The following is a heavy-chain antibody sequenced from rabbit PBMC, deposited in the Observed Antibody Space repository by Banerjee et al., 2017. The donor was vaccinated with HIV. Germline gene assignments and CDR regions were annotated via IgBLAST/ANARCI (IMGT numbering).Heavy chain of an antibody. V-gene: IGHV1S45*01. J-gene: IGHJ6*01. Sequence: QEQLVESGGGLVQPEGSLTLTCTASGFSFSSGYDMCWVRQAPGKGLEWIACIYTGSSGSTWYASWAKGRFTITKTSSTTVALQMTSLTAADMATYFCARDVSITTMTLWGPGTLVTVS. CDR1: GFSFSSGYD. D-gene: IGHD2-1*01. CDR2: IYTGSSGST. CDR3: ARDVSITTMTL.